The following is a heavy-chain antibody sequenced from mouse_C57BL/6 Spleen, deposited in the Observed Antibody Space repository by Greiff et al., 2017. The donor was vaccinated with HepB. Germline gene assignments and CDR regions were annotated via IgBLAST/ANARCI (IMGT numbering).Heavy chain of an antibody. CDR2: IDPSDSYT. J-gene: IGHJ3*01. CDR1: GYTFTSYW. V-gene: IGHV1-69*01. CDR3: ARSVVATEGFAY. Sequence: VQLQQPGAELVMPGASVKLSCKASGYTFTSYWMHWVKQRPGQGLEWIGEIDPSDSYTNYNQKFKGKSTLTVDKSSSTAYMQLSSLTSEDSAVYYCARSVVATEGFAYWGQGTLVTVSA. D-gene: IGHD1-1*01.